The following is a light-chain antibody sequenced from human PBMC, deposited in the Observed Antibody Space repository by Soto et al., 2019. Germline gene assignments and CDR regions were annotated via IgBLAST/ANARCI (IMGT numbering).Light chain of an antibody. V-gene: IGKV3-15*01. CDR3: QQYNNWPPVPVT. CDR1: QSVSSN. J-gene: IGKJ2*01. CDR2: GAS. Sequence: EIVMTQSPATLSVSPGERATLSCRASQSVSSNLAWYQQKPGQAPRLLIYGASTRDTGIPARFSGSGSGTEFTLTISSLQSEDFAVYYCQQYNNWPPVPVTFGQGTKLEIK.